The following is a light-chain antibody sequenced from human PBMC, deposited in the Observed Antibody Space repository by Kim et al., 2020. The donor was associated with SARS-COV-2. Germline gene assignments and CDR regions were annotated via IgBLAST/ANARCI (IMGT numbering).Light chain of an antibody. Sequence: SPGERATLSCTASQSIGTDLAWYQQKPGQAPRLLIYHAFTRATGIPARISGSGSGTVFTLTISSLQSEDFAVYYCQQYNDWPLTFGGGTKVDIK. J-gene: IGKJ4*01. CDR3: QQYNDWPLT. CDR2: HAF. V-gene: IGKV3D-15*01. CDR1: QSIGTD.